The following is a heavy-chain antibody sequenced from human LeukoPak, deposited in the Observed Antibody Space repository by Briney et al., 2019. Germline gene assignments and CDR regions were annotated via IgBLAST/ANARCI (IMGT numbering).Heavy chain of an antibody. Sequence: QPGGSLRLSCAASGFTFSSYAMSWVRQAPGKGLEWVSAITGSGDHTYYADSVKGRFTVSRDNSKNTLYLQMNSLRAEHTAVYYCAKGLAVAGTGDYWGQGTLVTVSS. V-gene: IGHV3-23*01. CDR2: ITGSGDHT. J-gene: IGHJ4*02. D-gene: IGHD6-19*01. CDR3: AKGLAVAGTGDY. CDR1: GFTFSSYA.